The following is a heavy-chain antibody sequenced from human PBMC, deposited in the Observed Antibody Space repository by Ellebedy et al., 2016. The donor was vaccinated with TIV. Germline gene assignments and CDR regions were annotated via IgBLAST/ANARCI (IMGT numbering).Heavy chain of an antibody. CDR2: IKQDRSEK. J-gene: IGHJ6*03. V-gene: IGHV3-7*01. CDR3: ARVYSSSWYIYYYYYYMDV. CDR1: GFTFSSYW. D-gene: IGHD6-13*01. Sequence: GGSLRLSXAASGFTFSSYWMSWVRQAPGKGLEWVANIKQDRSEKYYVDSVKGRFTISRDNAKNSLYLQMNSLRAEDTAVYYCARVYSSSWYIYYYYYYMDVWGKGTTVTVSS.